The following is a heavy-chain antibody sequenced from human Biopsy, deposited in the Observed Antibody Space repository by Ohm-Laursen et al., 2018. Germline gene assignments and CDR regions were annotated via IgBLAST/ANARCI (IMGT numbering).Heavy chain of an antibody. J-gene: IGHJ6*02. Sequence: SLRLSCTASGFSFSRYSMHWVRQAPGKGLEWVSSISNSSNFIYYGDSVKGRFTISRDNAKNSLYLQMNSLRAEDTAVYYCARVLLPAAAVHYGMDVWGQGTTVTVSS. CDR3: ARVLLPAAAVHYGMDV. V-gene: IGHV3-21*01. D-gene: IGHD2-2*01. CDR1: GFSFSRYS. CDR2: ISNSSNFI.